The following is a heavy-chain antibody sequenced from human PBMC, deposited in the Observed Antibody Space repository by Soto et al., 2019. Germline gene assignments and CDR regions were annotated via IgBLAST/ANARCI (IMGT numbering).Heavy chain of an antibody. V-gene: IGHV3-48*02. Sequence: EVQLVESVGGFVQPGESLRLSCTASGITFSSYSMNWVRQAPGKGLEWLSYISSSKTTYADSVKGRFTISRDNAKNSVYLQMNSLRDEYTAVYYCVGDQDVHTPMVHGNYWGRGTRVTVSS. D-gene: IGHD5-18*01. CDR3: VGDQDVHTPMVHGNY. CDR1: GITFSSYS. CDR2: ISSSKTT. J-gene: IGHJ4*02.